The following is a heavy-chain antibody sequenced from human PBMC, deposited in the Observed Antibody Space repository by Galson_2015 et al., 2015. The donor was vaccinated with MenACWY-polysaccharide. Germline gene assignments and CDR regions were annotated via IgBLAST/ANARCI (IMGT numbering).Heavy chain of an antibody. V-gene: IGHV3-30-3*01. D-gene: IGHD4-17*01. CDR1: GFTFSSYA. CDR3: ARDLAGLTVTTQDYYYGMDV. CDR2: ISYDGSNK. J-gene: IGHJ6*02. Sequence: SLRLSCAASGFTFSSYAMHWVRQAPGKGLEWVAVISYDGSNKYYADSVKGRFTISRDNSKNTLYLQMNSLRAEDTAVYYCARDLAGLTVTTQDYYYGMDVWGQGTTVTVSS.